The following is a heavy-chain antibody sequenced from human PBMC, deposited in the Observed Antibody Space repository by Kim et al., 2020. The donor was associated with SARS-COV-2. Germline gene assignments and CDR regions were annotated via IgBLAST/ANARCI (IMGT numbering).Heavy chain of an antibody. J-gene: IGHJ4*02. Sequence: GGSLRLSCAASGFTFSSYGMHWVRQAPGKGLEWVAVIWYDGSNKYYADSVKGRFTISRDNSKNTLYLQMNSLRAEDTAVYYCAKDHTGYCSSTSCYYFDYWGQGTLVTVSS. V-gene: IGHV3-33*06. CDR3: AKDHTGYCSSTSCYYFDY. D-gene: IGHD2-2*01. CDR2: IWYDGSNK. CDR1: GFTFSSYG.